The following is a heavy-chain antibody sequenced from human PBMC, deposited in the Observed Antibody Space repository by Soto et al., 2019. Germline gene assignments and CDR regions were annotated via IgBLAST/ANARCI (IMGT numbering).Heavy chain of an antibody. CDR2: IYYSGST. D-gene: IGHD2-21*02. CDR3: VSPMSGIAVTAFDY. Sequence: PSETLSLTCTVSGGSISSSSYYWGWIRQPPGKGLEWIGSIYYSGSTYYNPSLKSRVTISVDTSKNQFSLKLSSVTAADTAVYYCVSPMSGIAVTAFDYWGQGTLVTSPQ. J-gene: IGHJ4*02. V-gene: IGHV4-39*01. CDR1: GGSISSSSYY.